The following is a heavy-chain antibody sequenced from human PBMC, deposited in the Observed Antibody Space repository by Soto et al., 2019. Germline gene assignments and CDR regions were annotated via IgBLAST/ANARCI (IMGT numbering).Heavy chain of an antibody. CDR2: ITNNGDTT. J-gene: IGHJ3*01. V-gene: IGHV3-23*04. Sequence: EKQLVESGGALAQPGGSLRLSCVGSGFTFSIYALTWVRQAPGKGLEWVSLITNNGDTTFFGDSVKGRFSISRDNSKNTLYLPLENLRAEDTAVYYCAMSAGDGGAFDVWGQGTMVAVSS. CDR3: AMSAGDGGAFDV. CDR1: GFTFSIYA.